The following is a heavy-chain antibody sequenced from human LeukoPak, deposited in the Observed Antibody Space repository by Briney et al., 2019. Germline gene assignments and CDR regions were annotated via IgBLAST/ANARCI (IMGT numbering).Heavy chain of an antibody. D-gene: IGHD5-24*01. Sequence: PGGSLRLSCAASGFTFSSFEMDWVRQAPGKGLEWVSYISSSGSSIYYADSVKGRFTISRDNAKNSLYLQMNSLRAEDTAVYYCAGQMATIDYYYYMDVWGKGATVTVSS. V-gene: IGHV3-48*03. CDR1: GFTFSSFE. J-gene: IGHJ6*03. CDR3: AGQMATIDYYYYMDV. CDR2: ISSSGSSI.